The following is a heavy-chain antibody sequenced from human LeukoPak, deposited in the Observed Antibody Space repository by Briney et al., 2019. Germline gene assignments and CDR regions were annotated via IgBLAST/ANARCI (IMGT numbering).Heavy chain of an antibody. CDR2: IKPDGTTK. CDR1: GFTLSSYA. V-gene: IGHV3-7*03. J-gene: IGHJ4*02. Sequence: TGGSLRLSCAASGFTLSSYAMSWVRQAPGKGLEWVANIKPDGTTKFYVDSVKGRFTISRDNALNSLYLQMNSLRAEDTAIYYCARSIPYGTTWYGRSDYWGQGTLVTVSS. CDR3: ARSIPYGTTWYGRSDY. D-gene: IGHD6-13*01.